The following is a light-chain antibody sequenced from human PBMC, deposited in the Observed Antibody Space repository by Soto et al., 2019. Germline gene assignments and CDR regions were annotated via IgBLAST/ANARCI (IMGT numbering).Light chain of an antibody. CDR2: DAS. J-gene: IGKJ4*01. CDR3: QQFSSYPLT. V-gene: IGKV3-20*01. CDR1: QTVRNHY. Sequence: EFALTPSQGTLSLAPGEGATLSCRASQTVRNHYLAWYRQKPVQAPRLLIYDASSRATGIPDRFSGGGSGTDFTLTLSRLEPEDFAVYYCQQFSSYPLTFGGGTKVDNK.